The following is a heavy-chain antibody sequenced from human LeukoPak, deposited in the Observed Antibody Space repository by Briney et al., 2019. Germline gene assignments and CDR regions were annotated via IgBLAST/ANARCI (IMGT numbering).Heavy chain of an antibody. V-gene: IGHV4-59*01. D-gene: IGHD3-16*01. CDR1: GGSISSCY. Sequence: SETLSLTCTVSGGSISSCYWSWIRQPPGKGLEWIGYIYYSGSTNYNPSLKSRVTISVDTSKNQFSLKLSSVTAADTAVYYCARRNPQYDYVWEMDYWGQGTLVTVSS. J-gene: IGHJ4*02. CDR2: IYYSGST. CDR3: ARRNPQYDYVWEMDY.